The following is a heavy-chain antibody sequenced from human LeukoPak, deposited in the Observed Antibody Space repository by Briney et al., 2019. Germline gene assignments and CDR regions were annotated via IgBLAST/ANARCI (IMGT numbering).Heavy chain of an antibody. CDR2: ISSSGSTI. CDR3: ARSDQYYDLIWGDY. D-gene: IGHD3-3*01. Sequence: GGSLRLSCAASGFTFSSYEMNWVRQAPGKGLEWVSYISSSGSTIYYADSVKGRFTISRDNAKNSLYLQMNSLRAEDTAVYYCARSDQYYDLIWGDYWGQGTLVTVSS. J-gene: IGHJ4*02. V-gene: IGHV3-48*03. CDR1: GFTFSSYE.